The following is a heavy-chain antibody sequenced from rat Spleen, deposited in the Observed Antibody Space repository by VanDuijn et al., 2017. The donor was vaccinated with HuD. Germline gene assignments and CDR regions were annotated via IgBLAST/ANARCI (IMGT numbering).Heavy chain of an antibody. J-gene: IGHJ1*01. CDR1: GLTFSDYY. D-gene: IGHD1-2*01. Sequence: EVKLVESGGGLVEPGRSLKLSCAASGLTFSDYYMAWVRQAPTQGLEWVATISYDGGNTYYRDSVKGRFTISRDNAKSTLYLQMDSLRSEDTATYYCARLYYSSYYWYFDFWGPGTMVTVSS. CDR3: ARLYYSSYYWYFDF. V-gene: IGHV5-7*01. CDR2: ISYDGGNT.